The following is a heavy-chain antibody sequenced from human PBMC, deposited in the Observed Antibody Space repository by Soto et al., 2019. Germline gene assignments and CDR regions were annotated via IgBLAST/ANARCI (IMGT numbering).Heavy chain of an antibody. J-gene: IGHJ4*02. V-gene: IGHV3-23*01. CDR3: AKKYYDSSGYYFFDY. Sequence: PGGSLRLSCAASGFTFSSYAMSWVRQAPGKGLEWVSAISGSGGSTYYADSVKGRFTISRDNPKNTLYLQMNSLRAEDTAVYYCAKKYYDSSGYYFFDYWGQGTLVTVSS. D-gene: IGHD3-22*01. CDR1: GFTFSSYA. CDR2: ISGSGGST.